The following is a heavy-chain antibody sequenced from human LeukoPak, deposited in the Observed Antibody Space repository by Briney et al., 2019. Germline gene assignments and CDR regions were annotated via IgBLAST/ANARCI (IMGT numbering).Heavy chain of an antibody. CDR1: GGSFSGYY. CDR3: AREGIFGVVNTFDP. CDR2: INHSGST. V-gene: IGHV4-34*01. D-gene: IGHD3-3*01. J-gene: IGHJ5*02. Sequence: PSETLSLTCAVYGGSFSGYYWSWIRQPPGKGLEWIGEINHSGSTNYNPSLKGRVTISVDTSKNQFSLKLSSVTAADTAVYYCAREGIFGVVNTFDPWGQGTLVTVSS.